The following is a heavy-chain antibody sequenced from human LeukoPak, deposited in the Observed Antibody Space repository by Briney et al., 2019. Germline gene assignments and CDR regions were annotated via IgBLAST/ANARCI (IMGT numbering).Heavy chain of an antibody. CDR2: IYYSGST. CDR1: GGSISSYY. CDR3: AKGGDSSGYYFFDY. Sequence: PSETLSLTCTVSGGSISSYYWSWIRQPPGKGLEWIGYIYYSGSTNYNPSLKSRVTISVDTSKNQFSLKLSSVTAADTAVYYCAKGGDSSGYYFFDYWGRGTLVTVSS. V-gene: IGHV4-59*08. J-gene: IGHJ4*02. D-gene: IGHD3-22*01.